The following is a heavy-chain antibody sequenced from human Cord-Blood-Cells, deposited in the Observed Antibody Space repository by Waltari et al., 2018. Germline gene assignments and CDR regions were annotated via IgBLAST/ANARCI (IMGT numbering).Heavy chain of an antibody. CDR3: ARLVKYYYGSGSYAFDI. D-gene: IGHD3-10*01. J-gene: IGHJ3*02. CDR1: GGSISSYY. CDR2: IYYSGST. Sequence: QVQLQESGPGLVKPSETLSLTCTVSGGSISSYYWSWIRQPPGKGLEWIGYIYYSGSTTYNPSLKSRVTIAGDTSKTQFSLKLSSVTAADTAVYYCARLVKYYYGSGSYAFDIWGQGTMVTVSS. V-gene: IGHV4-59*08.